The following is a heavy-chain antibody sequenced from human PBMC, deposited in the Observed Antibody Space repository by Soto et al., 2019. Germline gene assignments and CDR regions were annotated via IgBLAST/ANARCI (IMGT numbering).Heavy chain of an antibody. V-gene: IGHV3-64D*06. Sequence: GSLRLSCSASGFTFSSYAMHWVRQAPGKGLEYVSAISSNGGSTYYADSVKGRFTISRDNSKNTLYLQMSSLRAEDTAVYYCVRPERDYVWGSYRYTGYFDYWGQGTLVTVSS. CDR1: GFTFSSYA. CDR2: ISSNGGST. J-gene: IGHJ4*02. D-gene: IGHD3-16*02. CDR3: VRPERDYVWGSYRYTGYFDY.